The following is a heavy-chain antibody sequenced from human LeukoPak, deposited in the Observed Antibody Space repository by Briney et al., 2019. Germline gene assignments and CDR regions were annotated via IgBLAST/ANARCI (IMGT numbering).Heavy chain of an antibody. V-gene: IGHV4-39*07. CDR3: ARVSWFPGTSYYYMDV. J-gene: IGHJ6*03. D-gene: IGHD1-1*01. CDR1: GGSISSSRSY. Sequence: KPSETLSLTCSVSGGSISSSRSYWGWIRQTPGKGLEWVGSIYYNGDTYYNPSFKSRVSMSVDTAKNQISLILTSVTAADTAVYYCARVSWFPGTSYYYMDVWGKGTTVTVSS. CDR2: IYYNGDT.